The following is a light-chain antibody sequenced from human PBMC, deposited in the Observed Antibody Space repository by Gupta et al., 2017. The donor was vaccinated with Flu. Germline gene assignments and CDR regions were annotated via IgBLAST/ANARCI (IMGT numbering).Light chain of an antibody. J-gene: IGLJ3*02. Sequence: HSVLPLPPSTSGTPGQRVTISCSGSSSNIGNDYVYWYQPLPGTAPKLLIYRNNKRPSGVPDRFSGSKSGTSASVTISGLRAEDEADYYCAAWDDSRSGWVFGGGTKVTVL. CDR3: AAWDDSRSGWV. V-gene: IGLV1-47*01. CDR2: RNN. CDR1: SSNIGNDY.